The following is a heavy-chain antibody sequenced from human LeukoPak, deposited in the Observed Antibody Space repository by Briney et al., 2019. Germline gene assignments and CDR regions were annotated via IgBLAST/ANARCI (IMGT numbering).Heavy chain of an antibody. J-gene: IGHJ6*02. D-gene: IGHD6-13*01. V-gene: IGHV1-2*02. CDR3: ARGVGSSSWPYYYYYYGMDV. CDR1: GYTFTGYY. Sequence: EASVKVSCKASGYTFTGYYMHWVRQAPGQGLEWMGWINPNSGGTNYAQKFQGRVTMTRDTSISTAYMELSRLRSDDTAVYYCARGVGSSSWPYYYYYYGMDVWGQGTTVTVSS. CDR2: INPNSGGT.